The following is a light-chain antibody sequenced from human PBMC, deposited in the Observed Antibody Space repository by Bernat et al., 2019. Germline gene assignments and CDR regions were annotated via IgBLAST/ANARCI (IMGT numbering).Light chain of an antibody. CDR1: SSDVGSYNL. CDR2: EVS. Sequence: QSALTQPASVSGSPGQSITISCTGTSSDVGSYNLVSWYQHHPGKAPKLMIYEVSKRPSGVSNRFSGSKSGNTASLTISGLQAEDEADYYCGSYTSSSTLVFGGGTQLTVL. V-gene: IGLV2-14*02. CDR3: GSYTSSSTLV. J-gene: IGLJ3*02.